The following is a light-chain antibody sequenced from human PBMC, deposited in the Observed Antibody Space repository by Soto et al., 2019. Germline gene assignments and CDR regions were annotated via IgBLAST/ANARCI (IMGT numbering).Light chain of an antibody. J-gene: IGLJ1*01. CDR1: KNDIGVYDF. Sequence: QSFLSEPPSASGSPGQSFTISCTGTKNDIGVYDFVSWYQHHPGKAPRLIIYEVVQRPSGVPDRFSGSKSGNTASLTVSGLQAADEADYHCAAWDDSRGAYVFGTGTKVTVL. CDR3: AAWDDSRGAYV. V-gene: IGLV2-8*01. CDR2: EVV.